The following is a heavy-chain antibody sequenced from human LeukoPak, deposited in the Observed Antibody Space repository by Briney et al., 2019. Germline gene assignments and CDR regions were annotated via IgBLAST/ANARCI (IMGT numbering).Heavy chain of an antibody. CDR2: ISTDGSEK. CDR3: AKGHSSSWSIFDY. J-gene: IGHJ4*02. CDR1: GFTFSRYA. V-gene: IGHV3-30*04. D-gene: IGHD6-13*01. Sequence: PGGSLRLSCAASGFTFSRYAMHWVRQAPGKGLEWVAVISTDGSEKYDADSVKGRFTISRDNSKNTLYLQMNSLRADDTAVYHCAKGHSSSWSIFDYWGQGTLVTVSS.